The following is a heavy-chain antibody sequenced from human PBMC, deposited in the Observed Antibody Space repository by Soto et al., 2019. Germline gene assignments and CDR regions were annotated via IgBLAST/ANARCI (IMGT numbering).Heavy chain of an antibody. CDR1: GGSIRTNYY. J-gene: IGHJ4*02. Sequence: SETLSLTCTVSGGSIRTNYYWGWIRQPPGEGLEWIASMYHSGTTYYNPSLKSRVTISGDTSKNQFSLKLSSVTAADTAVFYCARLIHCKTTSCYFDYWGQGTLVTVSS. V-gene: IGHV4-39*01. CDR3: ARLIHCKTTSCYFDY. CDR2: MYHSGTT. D-gene: IGHD2-2*01.